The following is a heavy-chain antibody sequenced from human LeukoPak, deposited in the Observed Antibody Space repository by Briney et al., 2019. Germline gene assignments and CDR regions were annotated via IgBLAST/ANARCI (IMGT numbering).Heavy chain of an antibody. CDR1: GGSISSYY. J-gene: IGHJ4*02. Sequence: SETLSLTCTVSGGSISSYYWSWIRQPPGKGLEWIGYIYYSGSTNYNPSLKSRVTMSIDTSKNQFSLKLSSVTAADTAVYYCARVFWSGYYYFDYWGQGTLVTVSS. CDR2: IYYSGST. D-gene: IGHD3-3*01. V-gene: IGHV4-59*01. CDR3: ARVFWSGYYYFDY.